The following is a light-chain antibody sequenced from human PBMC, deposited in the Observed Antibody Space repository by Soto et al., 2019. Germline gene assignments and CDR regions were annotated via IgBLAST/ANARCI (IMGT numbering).Light chain of an antibody. J-gene: IGLJ2*01. V-gene: IGLV4-69*01. CDR2: VNSDGSH. CDR1: SRHSRYA. Sequence: QSVLTQSPSASASLGASVKLTCTLISRHSRYAIAWHQQQPEKGPRYLMKVNSDGSHNKGDGIPDRFSGSSSGAERYLTISSLQYEDEADYYCQTWGAGIRVFGGGTKVTVL. CDR3: QTWGAGIRV.